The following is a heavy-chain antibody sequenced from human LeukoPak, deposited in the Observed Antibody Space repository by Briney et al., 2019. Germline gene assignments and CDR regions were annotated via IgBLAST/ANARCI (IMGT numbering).Heavy chain of an antibody. D-gene: IGHD3-16*02. CDR1: GFTFSSYG. J-gene: IGHJ5*02. CDR2: VWYDGSNK. CDR3: ARGPKRGSYRYNWFDP. Sequence: GGSLRLSCAASGFTFSSYGMHWVRQAPGKGLEWVAVVWYDGSNKYYADSVKGRFTISRDNSKNTLYLQMNSLRAEDTAVYYCARGPKRGSYRYNWFDPWGQGTLDTVSS. V-gene: IGHV3-33*01.